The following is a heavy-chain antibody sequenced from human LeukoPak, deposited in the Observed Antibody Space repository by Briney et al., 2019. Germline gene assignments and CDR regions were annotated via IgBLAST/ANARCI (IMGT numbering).Heavy chain of an antibody. V-gene: IGHV1-2*02. Sequence: GSSVKVSCKASGGTFRTYIITWVRQAPGQGLEWMGWINPNSGGTNYAQKFQGRVTMTRDTSISTAYMELSRLRSDDTAVYYCARGIVGATSVDYWGQGTLVTVSS. J-gene: IGHJ4*02. CDR2: INPNSGGT. D-gene: IGHD1-26*01. CDR3: ARGIVGATSVDY. CDR1: GGTFRTYI.